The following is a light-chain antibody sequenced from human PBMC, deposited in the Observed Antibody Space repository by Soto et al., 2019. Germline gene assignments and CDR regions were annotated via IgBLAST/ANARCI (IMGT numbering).Light chain of an antibody. J-gene: IGLJ7*01. Sequence: QVVVTQPPSASGTPGQRVTISCSGSSSNIGGNTVNWYQQIPGTAPKLLIYSNSQRPSGVPDRFPGSKSGSSASLAISGLQSEDEADYYCAAWDDSLNRPVFGGGTQLTVL. CDR2: SNS. CDR3: AAWDDSLNRPV. CDR1: SSNIGGNT. V-gene: IGLV1-44*01.